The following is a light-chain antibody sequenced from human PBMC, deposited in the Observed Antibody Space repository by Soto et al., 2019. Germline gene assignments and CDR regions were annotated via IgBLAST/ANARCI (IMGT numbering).Light chain of an antibody. CDR2: GAS. CDR3: QQSYNSPQT. Sequence: DIQMTQSPSSLSASVGDTISITCRSFQTIRKSLNCYQQRPGKAPKLLIFGASSLQSGVPSRFSGSGSGTDFTLTISSLQPEDFATYSCQQSYNSPQTFGRGTKVDI. CDR1: QTIRKS. J-gene: IGKJ1*01. V-gene: IGKV1-39*01.